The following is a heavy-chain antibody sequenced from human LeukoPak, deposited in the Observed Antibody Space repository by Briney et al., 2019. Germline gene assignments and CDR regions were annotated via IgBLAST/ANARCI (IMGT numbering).Heavy chain of an antibody. CDR2: ISGSGGST. D-gene: IGHD3-10*01. V-gene: IGHV3-23*01. CDR3: AKGLSMVRGKPSYYYYMDV. CDR1: GFTFSSYA. J-gene: IGHJ6*03. Sequence: PGGSLRLSCAASGFTFSSYAMSRVRQAPGKGLEWVSAISGSGGSTYYADSVKGRFTISRDNSKNTLYLQMNSLRAEDTAVYYCAKGLSMVRGKPSYYYYMDVWGKGTTVTVSS.